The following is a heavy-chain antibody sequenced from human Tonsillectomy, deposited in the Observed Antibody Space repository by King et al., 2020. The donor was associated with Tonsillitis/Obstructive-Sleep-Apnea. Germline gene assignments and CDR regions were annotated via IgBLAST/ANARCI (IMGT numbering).Heavy chain of an antibody. Sequence: VQLQQWGAGLLKPSETLSLTCAVYGGSFSGYYWSWIRQPPGKGLEWIGEINHSGSTNYNPSLKSRVTISVDTSKNQFSLKLSSVTAADTAVYYCASETRHQRGGYYYYYYMDVWGKGTTVTVSS. J-gene: IGHJ6*03. CDR1: GGSFSGYY. CDR3: ASETRHQRGGYYYYYYMDV. V-gene: IGHV4-34*01. CDR2: INHSGST.